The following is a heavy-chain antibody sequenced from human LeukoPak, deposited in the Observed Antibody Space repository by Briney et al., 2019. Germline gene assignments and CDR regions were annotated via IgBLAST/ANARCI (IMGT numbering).Heavy chain of an antibody. D-gene: IGHD6-19*01. CDR2: MYIGGRT. V-gene: IGHV4-61*02. CDR3: AREGIAVADTYYYYYMDV. J-gene: IGHJ6*03. CDR1: GTSIRSGSYY. Sequence: SQTLSLTCTVTGTSIRSGSYYWNWIRQAAGKGLEWIGRMYIGGRTTYNPSLKSRVTISLETTENQFSLRLRSVTAADTAVYYRAREGIAVADTYYYYYMDVWGKGTWVTVSS.